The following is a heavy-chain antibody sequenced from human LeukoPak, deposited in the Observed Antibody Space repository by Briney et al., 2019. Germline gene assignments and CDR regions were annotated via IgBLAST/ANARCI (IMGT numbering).Heavy chain of an antibody. CDR1: GYTFTGYY. CDR2: INPSSGST. V-gene: IGHV1-46*01. D-gene: IGHD3-10*01. Sequence: ASVKVSCKASGYTFTGYYMHWVRQAPGQGLEWMGIINPSSGSTSYAQKFQGRVTMTRDTSTSTVYMELSSLRSEDTAVYYCARDPVITMVRGVIITRNWFDPWGQGTLVTVSS. CDR3: ARDPVITMVRGVIITRNWFDP. J-gene: IGHJ5*02.